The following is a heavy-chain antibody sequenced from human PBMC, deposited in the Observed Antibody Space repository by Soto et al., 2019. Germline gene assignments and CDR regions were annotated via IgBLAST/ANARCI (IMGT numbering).Heavy chain of an antibody. V-gene: IGHV4-34*01. J-gene: IGHJ6*03. CDR3: AGSYYYYYYMDV. CDR2: INHSGST. CDR1: GGSFSGYY. D-gene: IGHD6-13*01. Sequence: SETLSLTCAVYGGSFSGYYWSWIRQPPGKGLEWIGEINHSGSTNYNPSLKSRVTISVDTSKNQFSLKLSSVTAADTAVYYCAGSYYYYYYMDVWGKGTTVTVSS.